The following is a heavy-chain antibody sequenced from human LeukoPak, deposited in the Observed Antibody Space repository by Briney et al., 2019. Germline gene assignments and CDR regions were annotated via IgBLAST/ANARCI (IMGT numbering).Heavy chain of an antibody. J-gene: IGHJ4*02. V-gene: IGHV3-7*01. CDR3: ARFTPTAMVTADY. D-gene: IGHD5-18*01. Sequence: GGSLRLSCAASGFTFSSDWMSWVRQAPGKGLEWVANILPDGSAKNYVDSVKGRFIISRDNAKNSVSLQMNSLRAEDTAVYYCARFTPTAMVTADYWGQGTLVTVSS. CDR2: ILPDGSAK. CDR1: GFTFSSDW.